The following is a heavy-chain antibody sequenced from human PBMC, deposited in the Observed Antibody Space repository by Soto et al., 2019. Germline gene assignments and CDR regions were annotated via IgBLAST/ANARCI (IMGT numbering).Heavy chain of an antibody. CDR2: INHSGST. Sequence: SETLSLTCAVYGGSFSGYYWSWIRQPPGKGLEWIGEINHSGSTNYNPSLKSRVTISVDTSKNQFSLKLSSVTAADTAVYYCARRAREGYSSSWYKINWLDPWGQGTLVTVSS. CDR3: ARRAREGYSSSWYKINWLDP. J-gene: IGHJ5*02. CDR1: GGSFSGYY. V-gene: IGHV4-34*01. D-gene: IGHD6-13*01.